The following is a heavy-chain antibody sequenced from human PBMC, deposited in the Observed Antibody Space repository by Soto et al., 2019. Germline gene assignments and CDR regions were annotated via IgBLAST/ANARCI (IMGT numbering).Heavy chain of an antibody. CDR2: IIPIFGTA. CDR1: GGTVSSYA. J-gene: IGHJ4*02. D-gene: IGHD3-22*01. V-gene: IGHV1-69*13. CDR3: ARARQPSRIVVVMHFDY. Sequence: GASVKVSCKASGGTVSSYAISWVRQAPGQGLEWMGGIIPIFGTANYAQKFQGRVTITADESTSTAYMELSSLRSEDTAVYYCARARQPSRIVVVMHFDYWGQGTLVTVSS.